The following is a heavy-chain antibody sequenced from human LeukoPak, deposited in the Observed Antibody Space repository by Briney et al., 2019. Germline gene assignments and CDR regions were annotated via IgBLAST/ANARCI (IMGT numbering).Heavy chain of an antibody. CDR2: IKSKTDRGTT. CDR1: GFTFSNAW. J-gene: IGHJ3*02. D-gene: IGHD2-2*02. CDR3: TTGTVVPAAISGSAGGHDAFDI. V-gene: IGHV3-15*01. Sequence: GGSLRLSCAASGFTFSNAWMSWVRQAPGKGLEWVGRIKSKTDRGTTDYAAPVKGRFTISRDDSKNTLYPQMNSLKTEDTAVYYCTTGTVVPAAISGSAGGHDAFDIWGQGTIVTVSS.